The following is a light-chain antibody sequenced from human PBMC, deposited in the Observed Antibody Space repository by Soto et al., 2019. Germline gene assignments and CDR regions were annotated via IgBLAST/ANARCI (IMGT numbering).Light chain of an antibody. CDR2: GAS. J-gene: IGKJ1*01. CDR3: QESNCWPRT. Sequence: IRLTQSAATLSVYPKERATLSCRPGQRVISNLAWYQQKPRQAPTLLIYGASTRATGIPARFSGSGSGTEFTLTISCRHSEDVALYYCQESNCWPRTFGEGTKVDIK. V-gene: IGKV3-15*01. CDR1: QRVISN.